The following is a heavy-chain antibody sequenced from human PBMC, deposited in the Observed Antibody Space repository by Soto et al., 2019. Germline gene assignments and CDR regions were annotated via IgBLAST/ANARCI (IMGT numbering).Heavy chain of an antibody. Sequence: SETLSLTGTGSGGSISSYYWSWIRQPPGKGLEWIGYIYYSGSTNYNPSLKSRVTISVDTSKNQFSLKLSSVTAADTAVYYCASRQVVAGTSDYYYGMDVWGQGTTVTVSS. V-gene: IGHV4-59*08. CDR2: IYYSGST. D-gene: IGHD6-19*01. CDR1: GGSISSYY. J-gene: IGHJ6*02. CDR3: ASRQVVAGTSDYYYGMDV.